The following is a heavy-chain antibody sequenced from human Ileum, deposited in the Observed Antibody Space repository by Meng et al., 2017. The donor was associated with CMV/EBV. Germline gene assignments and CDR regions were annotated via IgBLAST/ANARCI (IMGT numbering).Heavy chain of an antibody. CDR2: IYHSGST. CDR1: GGSISSSNW. CDR3: ARAIFGVVIMGNWFDP. D-gene: IGHD3-3*01. J-gene: IGHJ5*02. V-gene: IGHV4-4*02. Sequence: SGGSISSSNWWSWVRQPPGKGLEWIGEIYHSGSTNYNPSLKSRVTISVDKSKNQFSLKLSSVTAADTAVYYCARAIFGVVIMGNWFDPWGQGTLVTVS.